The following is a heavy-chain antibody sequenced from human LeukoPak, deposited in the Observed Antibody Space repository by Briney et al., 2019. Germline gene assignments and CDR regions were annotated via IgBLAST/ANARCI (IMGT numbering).Heavy chain of an antibody. D-gene: IGHD5-18*01. J-gene: IGHJ4*02. V-gene: IGHV4-31*03. CDR3: ARLPRIQLNFDY. CDR1: GGSIISGGYY. Sequence: PSQTLSLTCTVSGGSIISGGYYWSWIRQHPGEGLEWIGYIYYSGSTYYNPSLKSRVTISVDTSKNQFSLKLSSVTAADTAVYYCARLPRIQLNFDYWGQGTLVTVSS. CDR2: IYYSGST.